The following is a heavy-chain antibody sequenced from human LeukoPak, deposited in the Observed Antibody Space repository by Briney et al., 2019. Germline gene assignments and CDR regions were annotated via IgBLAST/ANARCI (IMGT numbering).Heavy chain of an antibody. CDR2: IYTSGST. J-gene: IGHJ6*03. CDR3: AREGGGGYCSTTSCYIVSYYYYYMDV. CDR1: GGSISSGSYY. V-gene: IGHV4-61*02. Sequence: PSETLSLTCTVSGGSISSGSYYWSWIRQPAGKGLEWIGRIYTSGSTNYHPSLKSRVTISVDTSKNQFSLKLSSVTAADTAVYYCAREGGGGYCSTTSCYIVSYYYYYMDVWGKGTTVTVSS. D-gene: IGHD2-2*02.